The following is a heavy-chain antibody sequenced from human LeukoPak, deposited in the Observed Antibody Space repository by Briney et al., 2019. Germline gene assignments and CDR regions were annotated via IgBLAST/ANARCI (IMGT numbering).Heavy chain of an antibody. Sequence: PGGYLRLSCAVSGFTVSSNYMSWARQAPGKGLEWVSVIYSGGSTYYADSVKGRFTISRDNSKNTLYLQMKSLRAEDTAVYYCARERNLEIAVAGTIFNYWGQGTLVTVSS. CDR3: ARERNLEIAVAGTIFNY. D-gene: IGHD6-19*01. V-gene: IGHV3-66*01. CDR1: GFTVSSNY. CDR2: IYSGGST. J-gene: IGHJ4*02.